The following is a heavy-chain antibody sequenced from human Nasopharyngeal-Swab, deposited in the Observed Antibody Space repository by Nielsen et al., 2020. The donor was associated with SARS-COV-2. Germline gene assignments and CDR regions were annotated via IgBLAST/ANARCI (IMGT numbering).Heavy chain of an antibody. CDR2: ISAYNGNT. J-gene: IGHJ6*02. Sequence: ASVKVSCKASGYTFTSYGISWVRQASGQGLEWMGWISAYNGNTNYAQKLQGRVTMTTDTSTSTAYMELRSLRSDDTAVYYCARENIVVVPAATYYYGMDVWGQGTTVTVSS. CDR3: ARENIVVVPAATYYYGMDV. CDR1: GYTFTSYG. V-gene: IGHV1-18*01. D-gene: IGHD2-2*01.